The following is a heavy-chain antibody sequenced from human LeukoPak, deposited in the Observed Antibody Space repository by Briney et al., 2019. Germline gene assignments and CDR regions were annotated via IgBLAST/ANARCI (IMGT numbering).Heavy chain of an antibody. D-gene: IGHD3-3*01. CDR2: ISTSGSSI. V-gene: IGHV3-48*03. CDR3: ASTIFGLIAL. J-gene: IGHJ1*01. CDR1: GFSFRSYE. Sequence: PGGSLRLSCAASGFSFRSYEMNWVRQAPGKGLEWVPYISTSGSSIHYADSVRGRFTISRDNAKNSLYLQMNSLRVGDTAVYYCASTIFGLIALWGQGTLVTVSS.